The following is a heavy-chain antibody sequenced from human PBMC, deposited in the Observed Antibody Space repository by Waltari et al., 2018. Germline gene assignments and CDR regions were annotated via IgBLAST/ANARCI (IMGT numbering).Heavy chain of an antibody. D-gene: IGHD5-12*01. CDR3: ARRSGYAFDY. Sequence: QVQLQESGPGLVKPSETLSLTCAVSGYSISSGYYWGWIRQHPGKGLVLIGRIYQRVGTYDTPSLKIRVTISVDTSKNQFSLKLSSVTAADTAVYYCARRSGYAFDYWCQGTLVTVSS. J-gene: IGHJ4*02. CDR2: IYQRVGT. CDR1: GYSISSGYY. V-gene: IGHV4-38-2*01.